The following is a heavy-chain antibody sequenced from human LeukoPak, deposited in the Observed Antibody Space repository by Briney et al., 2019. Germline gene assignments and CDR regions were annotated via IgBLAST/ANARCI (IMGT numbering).Heavy chain of an antibody. CDR1: GYTFTGYW. Sequence: ASVKVSCKAFGYTFTGYWMHWVRQATGQGLEWMGWMNPNSGNTGYAQKFQGRVTMTRNTSISTAYMELSSLRSEDTAVYYCARVRLWFGDLRGFDPWGQGTLVTVSS. CDR3: ARVRLWFGDLRGFDP. CDR2: MNPNSGNT. J-gene: IGHJ5*02. D-gene: IGHD3-10*01. V-gene: IGHV1-8*02.